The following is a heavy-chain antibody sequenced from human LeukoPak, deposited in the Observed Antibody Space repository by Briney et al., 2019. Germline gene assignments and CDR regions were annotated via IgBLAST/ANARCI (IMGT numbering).Heavy chain of an antibody. CDR2: IYTSGST. Sequence: SETLSLTCTVSGGSISSYYWSWIRQPAGKGLEWIGRIYTSGSTNYNPSLKSRVTMSVDTSKNQFSLKLSSVTAADTAVYYCAREGVGVAAAGTFVCDWGQGTLVTVSS. J-gene: IGHJ4*02. CDR1: GGSISSYY. D-gene: IGHD6-13*01. V-gene: IGHV4-4*07. CDR3: AREGVGVAAAGTFVCD.